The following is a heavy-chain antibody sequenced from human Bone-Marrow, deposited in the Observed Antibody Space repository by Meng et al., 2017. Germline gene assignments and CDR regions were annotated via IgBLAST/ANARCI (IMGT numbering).Heavy chain of an antibody. CDR2: IKQDGSEK. CDR3: AGDLVRYFDWLSRPYYYYGMDV. V-gene: IGHV3-7*01. Sequence: GESLKISCAASGFTFSSYWMSWVRQAPGKGLEWVANIKQDGSEKYYVDSVKGRFTISRDNAKNSLYLQMNSLRAEDTAVYYCAGDLVRYFDWLSRPYYYYGMDVWGQGTTVTVSS. CDR1: GFTFSSYW. D-gene: IGHD3-9*01. J-gene: IGHJ6*02.